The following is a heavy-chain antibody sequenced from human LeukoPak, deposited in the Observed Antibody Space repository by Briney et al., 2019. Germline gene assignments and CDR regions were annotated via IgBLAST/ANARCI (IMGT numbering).Heavy chain of an antibody. J-gene: IGHJ6*04. CDR2: ISSSGSTI. CDR3: AELGITMIGGV. V-gene: IGHV3-48*03. CDR1: GFTFSSYE. Sequence: GGSLRLSCAASGFTFSSYEMNWVRQAPGKGLEWVSYISSSGSTIYYADSVKGRFTISRDNAKNSLYLQMNSLRAEDTAVYYCAELGITMIGGVRGKGTTVTVSS. D-gene: IGHD3-10*02.